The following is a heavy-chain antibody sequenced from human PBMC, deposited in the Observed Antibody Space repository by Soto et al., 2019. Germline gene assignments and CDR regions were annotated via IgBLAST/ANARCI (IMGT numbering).Heavy chain of an antibody. CDR1: GGTFSSYA. Sequence: QVQLVQSGAEVKKPGSSVKVSCKASGGTFSSYALSWVRQAPGQRLEWMGGIVPIFGTPNYAQKFQGRVTITADESTTTAYMELSSLKSEDTAVYYCATSGGGGATSKLVYYYYAMDVWGQGTTVTVSS. CDR2: IVPIFGTP. CDR3: ATSGGGGATSKLVYYYYAMDV. V-gene: IGHV1-69*01. D-gene: IGHD3-16*01. J-gene: IGHJ6*02.